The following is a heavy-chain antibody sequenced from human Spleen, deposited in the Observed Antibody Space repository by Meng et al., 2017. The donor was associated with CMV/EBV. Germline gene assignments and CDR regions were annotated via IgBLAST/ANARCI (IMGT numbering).Heavy chain of an antibody. V-gene: IGHV1-2*06. Sequence: TFNGYYLNWERQAPGQGLEWMGRINPHTGGSHYAQKFEGRVTMTRDTSISTVYMELSRLTSDDTAVYYCARDRRETARFPYNYGMDVWGQGTTVTVSS. CDR2: INPHTGGS. CDR1: TFNGYY. D-gene: IGHD1-26*01. CDR3: ARDRRETARFPYNYGMDV. J-gene: IGHJ6*02.